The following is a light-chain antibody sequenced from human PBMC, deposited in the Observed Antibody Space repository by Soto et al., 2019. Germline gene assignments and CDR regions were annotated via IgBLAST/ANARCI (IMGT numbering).Light chain of an antibody. J-gene: IGKJ4*01. CDR2: KAS. Sequence: DIQMTQSPSTLSASVGDRVSITCRASQSISSWLAWYQQKPGKAPKLLIYKASSLESGVPSMFSGSGSGTEFTLTISSLQPDDFESYYCQQYNSYPLTFGGGTKVEIK. V-gene: IGKV1-5*03. CDR1: QSISSW. CDR3: QQYNSYPLT.